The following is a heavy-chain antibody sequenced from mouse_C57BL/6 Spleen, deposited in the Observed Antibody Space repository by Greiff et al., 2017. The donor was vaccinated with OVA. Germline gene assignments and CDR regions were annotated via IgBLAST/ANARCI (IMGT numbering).Heavy chain of an antibody. Sequence: VQLQQSGPELVKPGASVKMSCKASGYTFTDYNMHWVKQSHGKSLEWIGYINPNNGGTSYNQKFKGKAKLTVNKSSSTAYMELRSLTSEDSAVXYCARLYDGYYVSWYCDVWGTGTTVTVSS. CDR2: INPNNGGT. D-gene: IGHD2-3*01. J-gene: IGHJ1*03. V-gene: IGHV1-22*01. CDR1: GYTFTDYN. CDR3: ARLYDGYYVSWYCDV.